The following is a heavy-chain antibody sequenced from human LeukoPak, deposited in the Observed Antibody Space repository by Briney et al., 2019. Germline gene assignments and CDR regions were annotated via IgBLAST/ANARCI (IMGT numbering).Heavy chain of an antibody. Sequence: ASVKVSCKASGYTFTSYDINWMRQATGQGLEWMGWMNPNSGNTGYAQKFQGRVTMTRNTSISTAYMELSSLRSEDTAVYYCARGLSDFWSGYYHFDYWGQGTLVTVSS. D-gene: IGHD3-3*01. CDR3: ARGLSDFWSGYYHFDY. CDR2: MNPNSGNT. V-gene: IGHV1-8*01. CDR1: GYTFTSYD. J-gene: IGHJ4*02.